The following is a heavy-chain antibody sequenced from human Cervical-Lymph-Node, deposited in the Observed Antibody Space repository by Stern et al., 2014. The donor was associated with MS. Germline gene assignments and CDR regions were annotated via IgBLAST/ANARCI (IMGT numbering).Heavy chain of an antibody. CDR3: ARGIGQLLYWWFDP. J-gene: IGHJ5*02. Sequence: QVQLQESGSGLVKPSQTLSLTCAVSGDSISSGGYSWSWIRQPPGKGLEWIGYVYHNGNTQYNPSLKSRVTISVDRSKNQFSLKLSSVTAADTAVYYCARGIGQLLYWWFDPWGQGTLVTVSS. V-gene: IGHV4-30-2*01. CDR1: GDSISSGGYS. CDR2: VYHNGNT. D-gene: IGHD2-2*02.